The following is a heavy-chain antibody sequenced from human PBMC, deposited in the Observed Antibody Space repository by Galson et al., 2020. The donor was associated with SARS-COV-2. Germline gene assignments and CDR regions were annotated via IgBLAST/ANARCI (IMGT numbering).Heavy chain of an antibody. CDR3: ARHVHYFGSGAFGLDV. D-gene: IGHD3-10*01. Sequence: SETLSLTCAVYGYSISSSYYWGWIRQPPGKGLEWIGSIYQSGSTDYNPSLKSRVTISVDTSKNQFSLRLSSVTAADTAVYYCARHVHYFGSGAFGLDVWGQGTTVTVSS. CDR1: GYSISSSYY. V-gene: IGHV4-38-2*01. CDR2: IYQSGST. J-gene: IGHJ6*02.